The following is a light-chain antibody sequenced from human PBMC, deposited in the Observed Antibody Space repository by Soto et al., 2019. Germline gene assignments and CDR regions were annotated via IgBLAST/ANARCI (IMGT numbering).Light chain of an antibody. CDR2: DAS. J-gene: IGKJ1*01. CDR1: QSVSTN. Sequence: TQPAATLSMYTGERATLSCRASQSVSTNLAWYQQKPGQAPRLLIFDASYRAAGIPARFRGSGSGTDFTLTIDSLQPEDFAVYYCQQRNKWRWTFGPGTKVDI. CDR3: QQRNKWRWT. V-gene: IGKV3-11*01.